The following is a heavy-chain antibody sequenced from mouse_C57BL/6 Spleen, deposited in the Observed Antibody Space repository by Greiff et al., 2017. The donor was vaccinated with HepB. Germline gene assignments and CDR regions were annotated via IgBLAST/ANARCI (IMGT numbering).Heavy chain of an antibody. CDR1: GFTFSSYA. J-gene: IGHJ3*01. CDR3: AREVYGSSSWFAY. D-gene: IGHD1-1*01. V-gene: IGHV5-4*01. CDR2: ISDGGSYT. Sequence: EVKVVESGGGLVKPGGSLKLSCAASGFTFSSYAMSWVRQTPEKRLEWVATISDGGSYTYYPDNVKGRFTISRDNAKNNLYLQMSHLKSEDTAMYYCAREVYGSSSWFAYWGQGTLVTVSA.